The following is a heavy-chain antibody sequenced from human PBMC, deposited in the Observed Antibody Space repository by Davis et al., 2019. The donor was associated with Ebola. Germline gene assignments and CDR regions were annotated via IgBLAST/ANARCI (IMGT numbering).Heavy chain of an antibody. CDR1: GYLFTSYG. Sequence: ASVTVSCKASGYLFTSYGISWVRQAPGQGLEWVGWISAYNGNTEYARKVQGRVTMTTDTSTSTAYMELRSMTSDDTAVYYCARDGLFSPGYYYGMDIWGKGTTVTVSS. J-gene: IGHJ6*04. CDR3: ARDGLFSPGYYYGMDI. CDR2: ISAYNGNT. D-gene: IGHD1-1*01. V-gene: IGHV1-18*04.